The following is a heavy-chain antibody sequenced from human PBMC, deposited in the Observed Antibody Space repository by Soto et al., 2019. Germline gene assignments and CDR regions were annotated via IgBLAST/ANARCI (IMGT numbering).Heavy chain of an antibody. CDR2: INPNTGGT. CDR1: GYTFTRYS. J-gene: IGHJ1*01. D-gene: IGHD2-8*01. V-gene: IGHV1-2*02. CDR3: SVYFDDLQEASF. Sequence: QVQLVQSGAEVKKPGASVKVSCRASGYTFTRYSVHWVRQAPGQGLEWMGWINPNTGGTRFAPKFKGSVTLTTDPSVKTVYMEVRSLRSDYTAVFYCSVYFDDLQEASFWGQGTLVTVTS.